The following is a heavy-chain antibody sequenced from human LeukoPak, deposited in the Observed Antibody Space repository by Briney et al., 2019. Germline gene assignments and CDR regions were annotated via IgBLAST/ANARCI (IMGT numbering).Heavy chain of an antibody. CDR2: IYSGGST. J-gene: IGHJ6*03. CDR3: AREIYYYGSGSYPGPHMDV. CDR1: GFTVSSNY. D-gene: IGHD3-10*01. Sequence: GGSLRLSCEASGFTVSSNYMSWVRQAPGKGLEWVSVIYSGGSTYYADSVKGRFTISRDNSKNTLYLQMNSLRAEDTAVYYCAREIYYYGSGSYPGPHMDVWGKGTTVTVSS. V-gene: IGHV3-66*02.